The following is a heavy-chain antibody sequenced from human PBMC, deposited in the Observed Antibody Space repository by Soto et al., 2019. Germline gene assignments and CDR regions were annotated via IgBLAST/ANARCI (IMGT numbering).Heavy chain of an antibody. CDR3: AKSTGGSSWYPPDH. Sequence: QVQLVESGGGVVQPGGSLRLSCAASGFIFTSYGMQWVRQSPGEGLEWVATTANDGSAQYYADSVKGRITISRDNSKNTLFLQMDSLRPEDTGVYYCAKSTGGSSWYPPDHWGQGTLVTVSS. D-gene: IGHD6-13*01. V-gene: IGHV3-30*18. J-gene: IGHJ4*02. CDR1: GFIFTSYG. CDR2: TANDGSAQ.